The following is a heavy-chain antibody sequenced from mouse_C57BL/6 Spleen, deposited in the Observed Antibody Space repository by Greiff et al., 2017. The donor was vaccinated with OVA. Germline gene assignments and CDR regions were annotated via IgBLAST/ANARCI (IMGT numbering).Heavy chain of an antibody. D-gene: IGHD1-1*01. J-gene: IGHJ4*01. CDR3: ARRHYYGSSGDAMDY. V-gene: IGHV1-64*01. CDR2: IHPNSGST. Sequence: QVQLQQSGAELVKPGASVKLSCKASGYTFTSYWMHWVKQRPGQGLEWIGMIHPNSGSTNYNEKFKSKATLTVDKSSSTAYMQLSSLTSEDSAVYYCARRHYYGSSGDAMDYWGQGTSVTVSS. CDR1: GYTFTSYW.